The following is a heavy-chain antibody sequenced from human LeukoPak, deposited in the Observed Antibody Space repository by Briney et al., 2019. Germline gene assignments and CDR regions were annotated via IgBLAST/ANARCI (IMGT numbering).Heavy chain of an antibody. V-gene: IGHV3-23*01. J-gene: IGHJ4*02. CDR3: ATYRQVLLPFES. D-gene: IGHD2-8*02. Sequence: GGSLRLSCAGSGFTFDTYAMSWVRQAPGKGLEWVSGITGTGGNTHYADSVRGRFTISRDNSKSTLSLQMNSLRAEDTAIYYCATYRQVLLPFESWGQGTLVTVSS. CDR1: GFTFDTYA. CDR2: ITGTGGNT.